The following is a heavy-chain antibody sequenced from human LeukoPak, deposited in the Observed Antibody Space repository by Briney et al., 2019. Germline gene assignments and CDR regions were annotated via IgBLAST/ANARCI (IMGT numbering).Heavy chain of an antibody. CDR1: GFTFSSYW. CDR2: IKQDGSEK. CDR3: AKAWMGYCSSTSCAVAFDI. J-gene: IGHJ3*02. Sequence: PGGSLRLSCAASGFTFSSYWMCWVRQAPGKGLEWVANIKQDGSEKYYLDSVKGRFTISRDNAKNSLYLQMNSLRAEDTAVYYCAKAWMGYCSSTSCAVAFDIWGQGTMVTVSS. V-gene: IGHV3-7*01. D-gene: IGHD2-2*01.